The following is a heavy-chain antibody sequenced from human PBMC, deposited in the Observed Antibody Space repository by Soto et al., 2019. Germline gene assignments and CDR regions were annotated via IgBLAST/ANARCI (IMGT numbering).Heavy chain of an antibody. CDR2: INPKNGGT. V-gene: IGHV1-2*02. J-gene: IGHJ4*02. CDR1: GYTFTDAY. CDR3: AREEGTELDF. D-gene: IGHD1-7*01. Sequence: QVRLVQSGAEVKKPGASVKVTCKPSGYTFTDAYIHWVRQDPGQGLEWLGWINPKNGGTNYAQKFQGRVNITRDTSSSTAFMELSSLNSNDTAVYYCAREEGTELDFWGQGTLVTVSS.